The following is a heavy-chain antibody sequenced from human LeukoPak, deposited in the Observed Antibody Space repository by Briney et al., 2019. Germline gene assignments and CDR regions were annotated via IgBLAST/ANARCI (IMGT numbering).Heavy chain of an antibody. CDR1: GDSISSSNW. CDR3: ARDSGLRSGMDV. D-gene: IGHD4-17*01. Sequence: SETLSLTCAVSGDSISSSNWWSWVRQPPGKGLEWIGEIYHRGSTNYNPSLKSRVSISVDKSKNQFSLKLYSVTAADTAVYYCARDSGLRSGMDVWGQGTTVTVSS. J-gene: IGHJ6*02. CDR2: IYHRGST. V-gene: IGHV4-4*02.